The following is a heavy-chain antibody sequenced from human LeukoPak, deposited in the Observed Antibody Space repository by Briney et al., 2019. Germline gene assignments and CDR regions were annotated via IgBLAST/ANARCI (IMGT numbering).Heavy chain of an antibody. CDR1: GGSISSSNYY. J-gene: IGHJ4*02. CDR3: ARGYNYGYRYYYFDY. CDR2: IYYSGST. V-gene: IGHV4-39*01. D-gene: IGHD5-18*01. Sequence: SETLSLTCTVSGGSISSSNYYWGWIRQPPGKGLEWIGSIYYSGSTYYNPSLKSRVTISVDTSKNQFSLKLSSVTAADTAVDYCARGYNYGYRYYYFDYWGQGTLVTVSS.